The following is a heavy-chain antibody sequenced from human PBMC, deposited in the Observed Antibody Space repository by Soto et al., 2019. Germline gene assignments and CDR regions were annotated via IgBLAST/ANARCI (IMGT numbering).Heavy chain of an antibody. CDR3: ARD. Sequence: SETLSLTCTVSGDSVNSENSYWNWIRQAPGKGPEWIGYIYYNGGTNYNPTLKSRATILLDTSTNQFSLTLTSVTAADTAVYYCARDGGQGTTVTVSS. CDR1: GDSVNSENSY. J-gene: IGHJ6*02. CDR2: IYYNGGT. V-gene: IGHV4-61*01.